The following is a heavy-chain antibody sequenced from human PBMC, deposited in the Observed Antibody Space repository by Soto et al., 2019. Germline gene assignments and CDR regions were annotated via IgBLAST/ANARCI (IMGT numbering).Heavy chain of an antibody. J-gene: IGHJ4*02. D-gene: IGHD3-10*01. CDR1: GGTFSSYT. V-gene: IGHV1-69*02. Sequence: QVQLVQSGAEVKKPGSSVKVSCKASGGTFSSYTISWVRQAPGQGLEWMGRIIPILGIANYAQKFQGRVTITADKSTSTAYMELSSLRSEDTAVYYCAIPPPVYYGSGEDYWGQGTLVTVSS. CDR2: IIPILGIA. CDR3: AIPPPVYYGSGEDY.